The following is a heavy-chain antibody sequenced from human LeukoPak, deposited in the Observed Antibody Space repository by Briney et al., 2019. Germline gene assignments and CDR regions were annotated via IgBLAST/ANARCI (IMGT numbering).Heavy chain of an antibody. V-gene: IGHV3-7*01. Sequence: GGSLRLSCVALEFSFETYWMSWVRQAPGKGPEWVANINEDGSEKHYVGSVRGRFTISRDNADNSLHLQMNSLRPEDMAVYYCARGETVDVWGKGTTLTVSS. CDR3: ARGETVDV. CDR2: INEDGSEK. D-gene: IGHD5-24*01. J-gene: IGHJ6*04. CDR1: EFSFETYW.